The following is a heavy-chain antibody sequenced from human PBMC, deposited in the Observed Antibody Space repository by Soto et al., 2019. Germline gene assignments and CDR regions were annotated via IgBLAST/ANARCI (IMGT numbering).Heavy chain of an antibody. CDR3: ATKDANLDY. J-gene: IGHJ4*02. D-gene: IGHD7-27*01. V-gene: IGHV4-4*02. Sequence: QVQLQESGPGLVEPSGTLSLTCVVSGISINSRIWWTWVRQPPGMGLEWIGEISRSGSTNYNPSLQSRLTISLDKSKNHFSLIMNSVTAADTAVYYCATKDANLDYWGQGSLVTVSS. CDR2: ISRSGST. CDR1: GISINSRIW.